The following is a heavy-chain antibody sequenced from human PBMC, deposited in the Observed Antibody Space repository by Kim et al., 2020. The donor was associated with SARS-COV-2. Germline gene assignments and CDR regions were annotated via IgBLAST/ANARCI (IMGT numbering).Heavy chain of an antibody. J-gene: IGHJ6*02. Sequence: GGSLRLSCAASGFTFGDYAMHWVRQAPGKGLEWVSGISWNSGSIGYADSVKGRFTISRDNAKNSLYLQMNSLRVEDTALYYCAKDPGSSRFHYGMDVWGQGTTVTVSS. CDR2: ISWNSGSI. D-gene: IGHD6-13*01. CDR1: GFTFGDYA. V-gene: IGHV3-9*01. CDR3: AKDPGSSRFHYGMDV.